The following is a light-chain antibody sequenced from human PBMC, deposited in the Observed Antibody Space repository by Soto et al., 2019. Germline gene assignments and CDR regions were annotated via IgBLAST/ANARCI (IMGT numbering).Light chain of an antibody. CDR1: SSDVGRWNS. CDR3: CSYAGDPYV. J-gene: IGLJ1*01. CDR2: EGS. Sequence: QSALTQPASVSGSPGQSIAISCTGTSSDVGRWNSVSWYQQHPGKAPKLMLYEGSKRPSGVSDRFSGSKSGNTASLTISGLQADDEADYYCCSYAGDPYVFGTGTKVTVL. V-gene: IGLV2-23*01.